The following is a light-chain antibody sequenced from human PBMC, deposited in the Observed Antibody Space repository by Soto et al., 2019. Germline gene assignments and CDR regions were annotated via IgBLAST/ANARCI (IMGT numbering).Light chain of an antibody. J-gene: IGKJ1*01. Sequence: EIVLTQSPGTLSLSPGEGATLSCRASQSISSSYLAWYQHNRGQAPRLLIYGASTRAASTPDRFSGSGSGTDFTLTISRLEPEDFAVYYCQQYGSSRWTFGQGTKVEIK. V-gene: IGKV3-20*01. CDR2: GAS. CDR3: QQYGSSRWT. CDR1: QSISSSY.